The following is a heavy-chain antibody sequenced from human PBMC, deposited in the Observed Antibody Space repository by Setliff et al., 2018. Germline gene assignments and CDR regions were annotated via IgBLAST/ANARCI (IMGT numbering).Heavy chain of an antibody. CDR2: ILDDGVKK. Sequence: PGGSLRLSCAASGFTFSTYRMHWVRQAPGKGLEWVAVILDDGVKKYHADSVKGRFTISRDNSKNTLYLQMNSLRPEDTAVYYCAKMFGDYSSRWYGVGEDYWGQGTLVTVSS. CDR3: AKMFGDYSSRWYGVGEDY. D-gene: IGHD6-13*01. CDR1: GFTFSTYR. J-gene: IGHJ4*02. V-gene: IGHV3-30*18.